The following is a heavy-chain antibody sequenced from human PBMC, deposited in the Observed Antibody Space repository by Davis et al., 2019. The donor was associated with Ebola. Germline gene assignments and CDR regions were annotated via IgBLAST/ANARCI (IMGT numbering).Heavy chain of an antibody. CDR2: ISSNGGST. D-gene: IGHD3-3*01. Sequence: GESLKISCSASGFTFSSYAMHWVRQAPGKVLEYVSAISSNGGSTYYADSVKGRFTISRDNSKNTLYLQMSSLRAEDTAVYYCVKAAPTITISFDYWGQGTLVTVSS. J-gene: IGHJ4*02. V-gene: IGHV3-64D*06. CDR3: VKAAPTITISFDY. CDR1: GFTFSSYA.